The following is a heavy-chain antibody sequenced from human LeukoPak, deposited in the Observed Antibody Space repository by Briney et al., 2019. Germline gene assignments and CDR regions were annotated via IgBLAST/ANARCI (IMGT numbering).Heavy chain of an antibody. D-gene: IGHD3-22*01. Sequence: PGRSLRLSCAASGFTFSTYGMHWVRQASGKGLEWVGRIRSKANSYATAYAASVKGRFTISRDDSKNTAYLQMNSLKTEDTAVYYCTRRTPYYYDSKDWFDPWGQGTLVTVSS. CDR1: GFTFSTYG. CDR2: IRSKANSYAT. V-gene: IGHV3-73*01. CDR3: TRRTPYYYDSKDWFDP. J-gene: IGHJ5*02.